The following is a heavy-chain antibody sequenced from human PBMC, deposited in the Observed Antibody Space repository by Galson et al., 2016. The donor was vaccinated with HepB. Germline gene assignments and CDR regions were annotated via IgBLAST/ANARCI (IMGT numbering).Heavy chain of an antibody. Sequence: SLRLSCAASGFTFRAYGMRWVRQAPGKGLEWVSSNSGSGGFSASGGSTHYADSVKGRFTISRDNPKNTLYLQMNSLKVEDTAVYYCAREMHVAAAAAFDFWGRGTLVTVSS. CDR3: AREMHVAAAAAFDF. V-gene: IGHV3-23*01. J-gene: IGHJ4*02. CDR1: GFTFRAYG. CDR2: NSGSGGFSASGGST. D-gene: IGHD6-13*01.